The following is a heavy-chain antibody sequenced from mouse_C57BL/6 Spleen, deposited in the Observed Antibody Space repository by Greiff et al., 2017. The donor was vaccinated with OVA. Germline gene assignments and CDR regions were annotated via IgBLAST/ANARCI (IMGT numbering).Heavy chain of an antibody. V-gene: IGHV1-26*01. D-gene: IGHD3-2*02. CDR1: GYTFTDYY. CDR3: ARSGQLRLRPYAMDY. CDR2: INPNNGGT. Sequence: EVQLQQSGPELVKPGASVKISCKASGYTFTDYYMNWVKQSHGKSLEWIGDINPNNGGTSYNQKFKGKATLTVDKSSSTAYMELRSLTSEDSAVYYGARSGQLRLRPYAMDYWGQGTSVTVSS. J-gene: IGHJ4*01.